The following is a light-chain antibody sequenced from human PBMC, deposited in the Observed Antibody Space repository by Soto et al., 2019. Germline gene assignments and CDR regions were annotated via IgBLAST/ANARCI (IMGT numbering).Light chain of an antibody. J-gene: IGKJ1*01. Sequence: EIVLTQSPATLSLSTGETATLSCRASQSVRNYLAWYQQKPGQAPRLLIYDASNRATGIPARFSGTGSETDFTLTISSLEPEDFAIYYCQQRSKMPLTFGHGTRWIS. CDR1: QSVRNY. CDR3: QQRSKMPLT. V-gene: IGKV3-11*01. CDR2: DAS.